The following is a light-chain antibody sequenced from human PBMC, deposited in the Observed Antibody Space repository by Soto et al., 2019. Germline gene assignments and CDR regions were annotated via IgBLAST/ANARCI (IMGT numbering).Light chain of an antibody. V-gene: IGKV3-20*01. J-gene: IGKJ2*03. CDR2: GTS. CDR1: QSVNSNY. CDR3: QQYGDGNSPRYS. Sequence: EIVLTQSPGTLSLSPGERVTLSCRASQSVNSNYLAWYQQKPGQAPRLLIYGTSSRATDIPDRFSGSGSGTDFTLTISRLEPEDFAVYYCQQYGDGNSPRYSFGQGTKVEIK.